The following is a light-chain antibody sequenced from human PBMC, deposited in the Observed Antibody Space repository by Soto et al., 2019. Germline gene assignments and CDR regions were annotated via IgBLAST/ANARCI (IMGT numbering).Light chain of an antibody. J-gene: IGLJ2*01. CDR1: STDVGAYNY. CDR2: EVN. Sequence: QSALTQPPSASGSPGQSVTISCTGTSTDVGAYNYVSWYQQHPGKAPKLMIFEVNKRPSGVPDRFSGSKSGNTASLTVSGLQPEDEADYYCSSYSGSNIFLFGGGTKLTVL. CDR3: SSYSGSNIFL. V-gene: IGLV2-8*01.